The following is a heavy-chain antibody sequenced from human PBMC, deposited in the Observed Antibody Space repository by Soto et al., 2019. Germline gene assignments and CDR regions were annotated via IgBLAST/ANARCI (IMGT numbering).Heavy chain of an antibody. CDR3: ATDLQAYGDYDYYCYGLDV. J-gene: IGHJ6*02. V-gene: IGHV3-30*03. CDR2: ISYDGNNK. D-gene: IGHD4-17*01. CDR1: GFTFSTFG. Sequence: QLVESGGGVVPPGASLRLSCAASGFTFSTFGMHWVRQTPGKGLEWVAVISYDGNNKVYADSVKGRFTISRDNFKNTVDLVMNNLKVDDPAVYYCATDLQAYGDYDYYCYGLDVWGQGATVSVSS.